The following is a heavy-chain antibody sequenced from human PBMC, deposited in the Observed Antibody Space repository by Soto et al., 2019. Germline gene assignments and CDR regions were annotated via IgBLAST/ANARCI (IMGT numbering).Heavy chain of an antibody. CDR1: GFTFSSYA. V-gene: IGHV3-30*09. CDR3: VREGMGDSSGYYNRPFDY. D-gene: IGHD3-22*01. CDR2: ISYDGSNK. Sequence: GGSLRLSCAASGFTFSSYAMHWVRQAPGKGLEWVAVISYDGSNKYYADSVKDRFAISRDNSKNTLYLQMNSLIAEDTAIYYCVREGMGDSSGYYNRPFDYWGQGTLVTVSS. J-gene: IGHJ4*02.